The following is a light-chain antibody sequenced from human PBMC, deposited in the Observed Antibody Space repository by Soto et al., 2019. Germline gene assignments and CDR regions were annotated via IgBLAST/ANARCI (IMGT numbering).Light chain of an antibody. V-gene: IGKV3-20*01. J-gene: IGKJ1*01. Sequence: EIVLTQSPGTLSLSPGERATLSCRASQSVSSSYLAWYQQKPRQAPRLLIYGASSRATGIPDRFSGSGSGTDFTLTISRLEPEDFAVYYCQQYGSSPDTFGQGTKVEIK. CDR3: QQYGSSPDT. CDR1: QSVSSSY. CDR2: GAS.